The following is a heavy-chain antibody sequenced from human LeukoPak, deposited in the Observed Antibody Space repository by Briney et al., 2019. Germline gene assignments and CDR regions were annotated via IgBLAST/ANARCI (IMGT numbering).Heavy chain of an antibody. D-gene: IGHD5-24*01. CDR2: IYPDDSDT. CDR1: GYSFTRYW. V-gene: IGHV5-51*01. CDR3: ARHEEDEDWFDP. Sequence: GESLKISCKGSGYSFTRYWIGWVRQMPGKGLEWMGIIYPDDSDTRYNPSFQGQVTISVDKSISTAYLQWSSLKASDTAMYYCARHEEDEDWFDPWGQGTLVTVSS. J-gene: IGHJ5*02.